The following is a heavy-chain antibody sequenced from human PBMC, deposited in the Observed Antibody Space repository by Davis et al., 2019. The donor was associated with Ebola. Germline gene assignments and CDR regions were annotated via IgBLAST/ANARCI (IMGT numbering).Heavy chain of an antibody. CDR3: AMPDCSGADCFSVYIKS. CDR1: GFTFSSYA. D-gene: IGHD2-21*02. J-gene: IGHJ4*02. CDR2: ISSNGGST. V-gene: IGHV3-64D*08. Sequence: GESLKISCSASGFTFSSYAMHWVRQAPGKGLEYVSAISSNGGSTYYADSVKGRFTISRDNSKNTLYLQMSSLRAEDTAVYYCAMPDCSGADCFSVYIKSWGQGTLVTVSS.